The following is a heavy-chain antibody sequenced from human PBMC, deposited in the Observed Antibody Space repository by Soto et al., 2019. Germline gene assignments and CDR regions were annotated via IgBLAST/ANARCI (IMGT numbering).Heavy chain of an antibody. J-gene: IGHJ6*02. D-gene: IGHD3-10*01. V-gene: IGHV1-18*01. CDR2: ISAYNDYT. CDR1: GYTFISYG. CDR3: AREGYYSGSGSYSPPRYYGMDV. Sequence: QVQLVQSGAEVKKPGSSVKVSCKASGYTFISYGISWVRQAPGQGLEWMGWISAYNDYTNYAQKLQGRVTMTTDTSTRIASLELRSLRSDATAVYYCAREGYYSGSGSYSPPRYYGMDVWGQGTTVTVSS.